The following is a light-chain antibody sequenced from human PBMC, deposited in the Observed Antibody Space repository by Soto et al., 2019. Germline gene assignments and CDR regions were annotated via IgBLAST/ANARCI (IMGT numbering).Light chain of an antibody. V-gene: IGKV1-39*01. J-gene: IGKJ3*01. Sequence: DIQMTQSPSSLSASVGDKVTITCRASLSISIFLNWIQHKPGEAPKPVIFAASSLHSGVPSRFSGSGSGTNFTLTISSLQPEDFAIYYCQQSFSLPFNFGPGTNVDIK. CDR3: QQSFSLPFN. CDR2: AAS. CDR1: LSISIF.